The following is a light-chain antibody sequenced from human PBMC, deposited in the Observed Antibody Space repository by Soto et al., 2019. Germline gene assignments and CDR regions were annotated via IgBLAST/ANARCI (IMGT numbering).Light chain of an antibody. CDR1: SSDVGSYDL. CDR2: EAT. V-gene: IGLV2-23*02. J-gene: IGLJ2*01. Sequence: QSALTQPASVSGSPGQSITISCTGTSSDVGSYDLVTWYQQHPGTAPKLMIYEATKRPPGVSDRFSGSKSGNTASLTISGLQAEDEAAYYCCSYAGSTTFVVFGGGTQLTVL. CDR3: CSYAGSTTFVV.